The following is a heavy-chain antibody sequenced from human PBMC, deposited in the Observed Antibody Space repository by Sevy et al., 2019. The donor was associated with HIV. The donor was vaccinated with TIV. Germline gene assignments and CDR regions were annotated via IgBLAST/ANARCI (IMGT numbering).Heavy chain of an antibody. CDR3: AKLASCGGDCYYFDF. D-gene: IGHD2-21*02. V-gene: IGHV1-8*01. J-gene: IGHJ4*02. CDR1: GYTFTDYD. Sequence: ASVKVSCKASGYTFTDYDITWVRQVTGQGLELVGWMNPNSGHTAYTENFQGRVSTTRDTSISTAYMELSSLRSEDTAVYYCAKLASCGGDCYYFDFSGQGTLVTVSS. CDR2: MNPNSGHT.